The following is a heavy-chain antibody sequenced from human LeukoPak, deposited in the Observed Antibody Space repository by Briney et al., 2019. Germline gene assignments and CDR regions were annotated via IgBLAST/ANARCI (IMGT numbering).Heavy chain of an antibody. CDR1: GYTFTSYG. J-gene: IGHJ4*02. V-gene: IGHV1-18*01. D-gene: IGHD2-2*01. CDR2: ISAYNGNT. Sequence: GASVKVSRKASGYTFTSYGISWVRQAPGQGLEWMGWISAYNGNTNYAQKLQGRVTMTTDTSTSTAYMELRSLRSDDTAVYYCARGDDNIVVVPAAITIWGQGTLVTVSS. CDR3: ARGDDNIVVVPAAITI.